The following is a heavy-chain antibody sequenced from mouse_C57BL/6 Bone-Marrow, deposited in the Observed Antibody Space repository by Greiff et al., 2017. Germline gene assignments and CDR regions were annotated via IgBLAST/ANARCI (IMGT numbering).Heavy chain of an antibody. CDR2: IYPGSGST. D-gene: IGHD1-1*01. J-gene: IGHJ1*03. V-gene: IGHV1-55*01. CDR3: ARDYYGSSYCYWYFDV. Sequence: QVQLQQPGAELVKPGASVKMSCKASGYTFTSYWITWVKQRPGQGLEWIGDIYPGSGSTNYNEKFKSKATLTVDTSSSTAYMQLSSLTSEDSAVYYCARDYYGSSYCYWYFDVWGTGTTVTVSS. CDR1: GYTFTSYW.